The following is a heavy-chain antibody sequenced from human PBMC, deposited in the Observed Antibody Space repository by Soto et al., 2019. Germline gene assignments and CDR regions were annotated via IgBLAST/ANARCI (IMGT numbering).Heavy chain of an antibody. J-gene: IGHJ5*02. CDR1: GYTFTSYD. D-gene: IGHD3-22*01. CDR3: ARGDYYDSSGYYYRWFDP. Sequence: QVQLVQSGAEVKKPGASVKVSCKASGYTFTSYDINWVRQATGQGLEWMGWMNANSGNTGYAQKFQGRVTMTRNTSISTAYMELSSLRSEDTAVYYCARGDYYDSSGYYYRWFDPWGQGTLVTVSS. CDR2: MNANSGNT. V-gene: IGHV1-8*01.